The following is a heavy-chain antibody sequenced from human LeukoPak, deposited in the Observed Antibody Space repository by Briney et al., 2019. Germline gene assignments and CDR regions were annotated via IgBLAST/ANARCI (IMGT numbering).Heavy chain of an antibody. J-gene: IGHJ4*02. CDR1: IGSITSTSY. D-gene: IGHD4-17*01. CDR3: ARQGGGDFVDS. CDR2: TSSGGSA. V-gene: IGHV4-39*01. Sequence: SETLSLTCFVSIGSITSTSYWAWIRQSPGKGLEWIGTTSSGGSAYYKTSLKSRVTISVYTSKTQLSLRLTSVTAADTAVYYCARQGGGDFVDSWGQGTLVSVS.